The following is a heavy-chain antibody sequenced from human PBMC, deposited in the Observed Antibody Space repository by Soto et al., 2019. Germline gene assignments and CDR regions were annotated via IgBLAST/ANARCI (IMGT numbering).Heavy chain of an antibody. CDR1: GGTFSSYT. J-gene: IGHJ4*02. Sequence: GASVKVSCKASGGTFSSYTISWVRQAPGQGLEWMGRIIPILGIANYAQKLQGRVTMTTDTSTSTAYMELRSLRSDDTAVYYCARQKNHSYGYLFWTRFDYWGQGTLVTVSS. V-gene: IGHV1-69*02. D-gene: IGHD5-18*01. CDR2: IIPILGIA. CDR3: ARQKNHSYGYLFWTRFDY.